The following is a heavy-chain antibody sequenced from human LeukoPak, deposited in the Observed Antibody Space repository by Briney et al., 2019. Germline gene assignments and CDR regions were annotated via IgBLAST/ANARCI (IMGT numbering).Heavy chain of an antibody. CDR1: GFTFNTYT. V-gene: IGHV3-33*08. CDR2: IWLDGSAE. CDR3: ARDLNREDFDY. D-gene: IGHD1-14*01. J-gene: IGHJ4*02. Sequence: GGSLRLSCAASGFTFNTYTMNWVRQAPGKGLEWVAIIWLDGSAEYYGDSVKGRFTVSGDNSKNTLYLQMDNLRVEDTAVYYCARDLNREDFDYWGQGTLVAVSS.